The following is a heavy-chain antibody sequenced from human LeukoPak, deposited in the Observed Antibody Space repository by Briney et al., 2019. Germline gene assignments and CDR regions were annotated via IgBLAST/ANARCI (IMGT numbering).Heavy chain of an antibody. Sequence: ASETLSLTCTVSGGSISSSSYYWGWIRQPPGKGLEWIGSMYNGGSTYYNPSLKSRVTISVDMSKNKFSLKLSSVTAADTAVYYCARHIREYRSGWYGFGYWGQGTLVTVSS. CDR3: ARHIREYRSGWYGFGY. V-gene: IGHV4-39*01. J-gene: IGHJ4*02. CDR1: GGSISSSSYY. D-gene: IGHD6-19*01. CDR2: MYNGGST.